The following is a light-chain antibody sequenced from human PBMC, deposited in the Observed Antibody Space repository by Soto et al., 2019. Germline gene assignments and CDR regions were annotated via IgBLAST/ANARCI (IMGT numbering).Light chain of an antibody. CDR3: QQYGGSTMFT. CDR1: QSVVTY. J-gene: IGKJ2*01. CDR2: DAS. Sequence: EIVLTQSPATLSLSPGERASLSCRASQSVVTYLAWYQQKPGQAPRLLIYDASNRATGIPARFSGSGSGTDFTLTISSLEPEDFAVYYCQQYGGSTMFTFGQGTKLEI. V-gene: IGKV3-11*01.